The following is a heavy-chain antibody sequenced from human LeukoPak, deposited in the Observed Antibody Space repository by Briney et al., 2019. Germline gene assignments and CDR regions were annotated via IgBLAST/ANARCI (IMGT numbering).Heavy chain of an antibody. V-gene: IGHV3-21*04. J-gene: IGHJ6*03. CDR1: GFTFSSYS. CDR2: ISSSSSYI. CDR3: ATLDVFLEWLPVVYYMDV. D-gene: IGHD3-3*01. Sequence: GGSLRLSCAASGFTFSSYSMNWVRQAPGKGLEWVSSISSSSSYIYYADSVKGRFTISRDNAKNSLYLQMNSLRSEDTAVYYCATLDVFLEWLPVVYYMDVWGKGTTVTVSS.